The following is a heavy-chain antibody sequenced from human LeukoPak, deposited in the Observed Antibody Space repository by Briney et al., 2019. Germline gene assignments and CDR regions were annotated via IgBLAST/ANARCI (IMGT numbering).Heavy chain of an antibody. CDR1: GGSISSYY. V-gene: IGHV4-59*01. J-gene: IGHJ4*02. D-gene: IGHD3-22*01. Sequence: SETLSLTCTVSGGSISSYYWSWIRQPPGKGLEWIGYIYYSGSTNFNPSLKSRVTISVDTSESQLSLKLSSVTAADTAVYYCARGGDYDSGHFFFDFWGQGTLVTVSS. CDR3: ARGGDYDSGHFFFDF. CDR2: IYYSGST.